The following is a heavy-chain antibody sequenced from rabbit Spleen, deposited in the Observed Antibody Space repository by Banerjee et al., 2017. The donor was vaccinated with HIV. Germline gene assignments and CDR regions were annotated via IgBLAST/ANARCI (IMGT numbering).Heavy chain of an antibody. D-gene: IGHD1-1*01. Sequence: QEQLEESGGGLVQPEGSLTLTCTASGFSFSGSYYMCWVRQAPGKGLEWIACIDTNDGDTDYANWPKGRFTISKTSSTTVTLQMTSLTAADTATYFCARNYVNAFDPWGPGTLVTVS. J-gene: IGHJ2*01. CDR2: IDTNDGDT. V-gene: IGHV1S45*01. CDR1: GFSFSGSYY. CDR3: ARNYVNAFDP.